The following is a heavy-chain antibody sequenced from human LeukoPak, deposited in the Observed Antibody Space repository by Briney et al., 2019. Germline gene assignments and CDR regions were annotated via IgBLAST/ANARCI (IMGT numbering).Heavy chain of an antibody. V-gene: IGHV4-59*01. Sequence: SETLSLTCTVSGGSISSYYWSWIRQPPGKGLEWIGYIYYSGSTNYNPSLKSRLTISVDTSKKQFSLKLSSVTAADTAVYYCARGAITMVRGVIETSYYYYMDVWGKGTTVTISS. CDR3: ARGAITMVRGVIETSYYYYMDV. CDR2: IYYSGST. J-gene: IGHJ6*03. CDR1: GGSISSYY. D-gene: IGHD3-10*01.